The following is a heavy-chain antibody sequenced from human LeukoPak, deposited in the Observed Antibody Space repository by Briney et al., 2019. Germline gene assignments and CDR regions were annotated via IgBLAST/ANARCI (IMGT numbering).Heavy chain of an antibody. J-gene: IGHJ3*02. CDR3: ARGYCSGSTCYLAFDI. D-gene: IGHD2-15*01. Sequence: SQTLSLTCAVSGGSFSSDGYSWNWLRQPPGKGLEWIGYIYPSGNTYYNPSLKSRVTISIDRSKNQFSLNLSSVIAADTAVYYCARGYCSGSTCYLAFDIWGQGTMVTVSS. CDR1: GGSFSSDGYS. CDR2: IYPSGNT. V-gene: IGHV4-30-2*01.